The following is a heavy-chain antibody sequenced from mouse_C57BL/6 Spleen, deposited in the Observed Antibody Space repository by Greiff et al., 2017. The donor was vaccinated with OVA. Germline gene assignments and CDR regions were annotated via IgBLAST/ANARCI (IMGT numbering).Heavy chain of an antibody. Sequence: QVQLQQPGAELVKPGASVKLSCKASGYTFTSYWMHWVKQRPGQGLEWIGMIHPNSGSTNYNEKFKSKATLTVDKSSSTAYMQLTSLTSEDSAVYNCARTTVGATEYFDVWGTGTTVTVSS. V-gene: IGHV1-64*01. CDR3: ARTTVGATEYFDV. D-gene: IGHD1-1*01. CDR2: IHPNSGST. J-gene: IGHJ1*03. CDR1: GYTFTSYW.